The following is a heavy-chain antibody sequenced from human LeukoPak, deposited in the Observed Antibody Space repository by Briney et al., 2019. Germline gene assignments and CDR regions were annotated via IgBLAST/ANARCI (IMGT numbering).Heavy chain of an antibody. CDR2: IHNSGST. D-gene: IGHD2-21*01. V-gene: IGHV4-4*07. CDR1: GGSISTYY. Sequence: SETLSLTCTVSGGSISTYYWSWIRQPAGKGLEWIGRIHNSGSTDYNPSLKSRVTISVDTSKNQFSLKLSSVTAADTAVYYCARPRSYCGGDCLDAFDIWGQGTMVTVSS. J-gene: IGHJ3*02. CDR3: ARPRSYCGGDCLDAFDI.